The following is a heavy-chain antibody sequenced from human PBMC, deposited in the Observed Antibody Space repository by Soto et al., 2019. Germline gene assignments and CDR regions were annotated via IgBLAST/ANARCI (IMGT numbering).Heavy chain of an antibody. CDR3: AIGHGVLIGAMDV. J-gene: IGHJ6*02. CDR1: GYRFETYA. D-gene: IGHD3-3*01. V-gene: IGHV1-18*01. Sequence: ASVKVSCKSSGYRFETYAMSWVRQAPGQGLEWMGWIRAYNIDTYYAQKFQDRVTMTTDTSTGTAYMELRSLRSDDTAVYYCAIGHGVLIGAMDVWGQGTTVTVSS. CDR2: IRAYNIDT.